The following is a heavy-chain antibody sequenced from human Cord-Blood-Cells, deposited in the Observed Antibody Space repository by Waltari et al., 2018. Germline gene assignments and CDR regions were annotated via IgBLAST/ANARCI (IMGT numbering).Heavy chain of an antibody. V-gene: IGHV4-34*01. J-gene: IGHJ4*02. D-gene: IGHD6-19*01. Sequence: QVQLQQWGAGLWKPSEALSLTCAVYGGSFRAYYWRWIRQPPGKGLEWIGEINHSGSTNYNPSLKSRVTISVDTSKNQFSLKLSSVTAADTAVYYCARGFGSGWYFDYWGQGTLVTVSS. CDR1: GGSFRAYY. CDR3: ARGFGSGWYFDY. CDR2: INHSGST.